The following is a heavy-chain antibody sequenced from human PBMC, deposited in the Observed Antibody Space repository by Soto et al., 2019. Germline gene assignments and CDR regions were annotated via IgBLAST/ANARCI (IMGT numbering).Heavy chain of an antibody. CDR3: ARDLHTTIPVATAF. J-gene: IGHJ4*02. V-gene: IGHV3-15*07. CDR2: IKSKNDGETT. Sequence: GGSLRLSCAAFGFTFNTAWMSWVRQAPGKGLEWVGRIKSKNDGETTDYAAPVKGRFFISRDDSENTLYLQMNSLKTEDTAMYYCARDLHTTIPVATAFWGQGTLVTVSS. CDR1: GFTFNTAW. D-gene: IGHD6-19*01.